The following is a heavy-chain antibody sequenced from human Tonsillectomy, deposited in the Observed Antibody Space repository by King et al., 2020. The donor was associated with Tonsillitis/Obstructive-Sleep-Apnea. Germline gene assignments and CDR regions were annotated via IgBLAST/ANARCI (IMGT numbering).Heavy chain of an antibody. CDR3: VRDDKAGRYLDY. Sequence: VQLVESGSEVKKPGASVKVFCKGSGYTFTRNVIHWWRKAQGKGLEWIGIINPSVCSTTYAHNFQGRVNMTRDTSTTTVNMELSSLRSEDTAVYYCVRDDKAGRYLDYWGQGSLVTVSS. CDR1: GYTFTRNV. J-gene: IGHJ4*02. D-gene: IGHD6-19*01. CDR2: INPSVCST. V-gene: IGHV1-46*01.